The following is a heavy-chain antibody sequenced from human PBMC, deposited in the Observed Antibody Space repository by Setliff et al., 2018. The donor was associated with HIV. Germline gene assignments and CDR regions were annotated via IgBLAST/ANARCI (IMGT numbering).Heavy chain of an antibody. CDR2: IYHSGNT. CDR3: ARGQGCGGGCHYAFEM. V-gene: IGHV4-38-2*02. D-gene: IGHD2-21*02. J-gene: IGHJ3*02. CDR1: GDSISSDFY. Sequence: PSETLSLTCTVSGDSISSDFYWGWIRQPPGKGLEWIGSIYHSGNTYYMPSLQSRVTTSVDMSKNQFSLNLNSVTAAHTAVYYCARGQGCGGGCHYAFEMWGQGTMVTVSS.